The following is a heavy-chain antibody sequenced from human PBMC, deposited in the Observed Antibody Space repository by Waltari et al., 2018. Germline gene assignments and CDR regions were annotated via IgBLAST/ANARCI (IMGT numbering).Heavy chain of an antibody. V-gene: IGHV3-64*01. Sequence: EVQLVESGGGLVQPGGSLRLSCAASGFTFSLYSMHWVRQAPGKGLEYVSTISPKGAGTHYVNSVKGRFTISRDNSKNTMYLQMGSLRAEDMAVYYCARDQYCPRDDCYVSGYNGMDVWGQGTTVTVSS. D-gene: IGHD2-21*02. CDR2: ISPKGAGT. J-gene: IGHJ6*02. CDR3: ARDQYCPRDDCYVSGYNGMDV. CDR1: GFTFSLYS.